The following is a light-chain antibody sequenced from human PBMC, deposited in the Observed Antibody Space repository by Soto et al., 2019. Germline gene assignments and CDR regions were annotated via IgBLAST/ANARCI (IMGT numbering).Light chain of an antibody. CDR1: QSLTNSY. CDR3: QQYGTSEII. V-gene: IGKV3-20*01. Sequence: EIVLNQSPGTLSLSTGERDTLTCRASQSLTNSYIAWYQVKPGQAPRLLIYDTSSRATGIPDRFSGSGSGTDFTLTITRLEPEDFAVFYCQQYGTSEIIFGQGTRLEIK. J-gene: IGKJ5*01. CDR2: DTS.